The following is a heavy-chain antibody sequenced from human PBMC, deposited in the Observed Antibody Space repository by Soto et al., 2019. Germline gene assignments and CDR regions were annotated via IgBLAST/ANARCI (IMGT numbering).Heavy chain of an antibody. CDR3: AIRYSNSGDGFDY. CDR1: GGSISSGGYY. D-gene: IGHD4-4*01. CDR2: IYYSGST. V-gene: IGHV4-31*01. J-gene: IGHJ4*02. Sequence: QVQLQESGPGLVKPSETLSLTCTVSGGSISSGGYYWRWMRQHPGKGLEWIGYIYYSGSTYYNLYLKRLLTISEATSKNQRSLKLSSVTAADTAVYYCAIRYSNSGDGFDYWGQGTLDTISS.